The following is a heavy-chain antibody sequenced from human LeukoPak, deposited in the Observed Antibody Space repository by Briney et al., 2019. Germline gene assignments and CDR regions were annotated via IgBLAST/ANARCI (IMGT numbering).Heavy chain of an antibody. CDR3: ARSHDYDSSGYQNNDAFDI. J-gene: IGHJ3*02. CDR2: IYYSGST. Sequence: PSETLSLTCTVSGGSISSSDYYWGWIRQPPGKGLEWVGCIYYSGSTYYNPSLKSRVTISIDTSKNQFSLKVNSVTAADTAVYYCARSHDYDSSGYQNNDAFDIWGQGTMVTVSS. CDR1: GGSISSSDYY. V-gene: IGHV4-39*01. D-gene: IGHD3-22*01.